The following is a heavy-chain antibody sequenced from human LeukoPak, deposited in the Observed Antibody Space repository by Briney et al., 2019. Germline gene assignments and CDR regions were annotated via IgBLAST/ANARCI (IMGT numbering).Heavy chain of an antibody. V-gene: IGHV3-23*01. Sequence: GGSLRLSCAASGFTFSNYAMSWVRQAPGKGLEWVSAISGSGGRTYDADSVKGRFTISRDNSMNTLYLQMNSLRAEDTAVCYCAKARNGDPPYYFDYWGQGTLVTVSS. CDR3: AKARNGDPPYYFDY. CDR2: ISGSGGRT. J-gene: IGHJ4*02. CDR1: GFTFSNYA. D-gene: IGHD4-17*01.